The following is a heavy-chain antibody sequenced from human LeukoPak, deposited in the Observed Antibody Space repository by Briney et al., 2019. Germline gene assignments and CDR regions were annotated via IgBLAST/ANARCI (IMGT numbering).Heavy chain of an antibody. D-gene: IGHD3-22*01. V-gene: IGHV4-61*02. Sequence: PSETLSLTCTVSGGSISTGDYYWSWIRQPAGKELEWLGRIYTSGDTIYNSSLKSRVTISVDTSKNQFSLKLSSVTVADTAVYYCARDPDYYESSGYFDYWGLGTLVTVSS. CDR2: IYTSGDT. CDR1: GGSISTGDYY. CDR3: ARDPDYYESSGYFDY. J-gene: IGHJ4*02.